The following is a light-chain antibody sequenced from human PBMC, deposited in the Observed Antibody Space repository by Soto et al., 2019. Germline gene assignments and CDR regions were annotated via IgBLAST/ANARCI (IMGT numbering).Light chain of an antibody. Sequence: EIVMTQSPATLSVSPGEKATLSCRASQSVSSNLAWYQQKPGQAPRFLIYGASTRATGVPARFSASGSATEFPLPNSRLESEDFAVYYRQQYNDWPRTFGQGTKVEIK. V-gene: IGKV3-15*01. J-gene: IGKJ1*01. CDR1: QSVSSN. CDR3: QQYNDWPRT. CDR2: GAS.